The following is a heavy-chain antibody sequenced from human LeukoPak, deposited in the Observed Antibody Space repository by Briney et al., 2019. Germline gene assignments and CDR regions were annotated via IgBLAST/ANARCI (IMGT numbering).Heavy chain of an antibody. CDR2: ISAYNGNT. Sequence: ASVKVSGKASGYTFTSYGISWVRQAPGQGLEWMGWISAYNGNTNYAQKLQGRVTMTTDTSTSTAYMELRSLRSDDTAVYYCASGHCSSTSCYLYYYMDVWGKGTTVTVSS. J-gene: IGHJ6*03. D-gene: IGHD2-2*03. CDR1: GYTFTSYG. V-gene: IGHV1-18*01. CDR3: ASGHCSSTSCYLYYYMDV.